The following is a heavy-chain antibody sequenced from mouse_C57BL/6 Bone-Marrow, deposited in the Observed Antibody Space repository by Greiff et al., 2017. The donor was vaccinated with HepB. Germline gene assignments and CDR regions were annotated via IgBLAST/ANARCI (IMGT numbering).Heavy chain of an antibody. CDR1: GYTFTSYG. V-gene: IGHV1-81*01. D-gene: IGHD2-13*01. Sequence: QVQLQQSGAELVRPGASVKLSCKASGYTFTSYGISWVKQRTGQGLEWIGEIYPRSGNTYYNEKFKGKATLTADKSSSTAYMELRSLTSEDSAVYVCARVGYGDYERAWFGYGGWGNGVTVSA. J-gene: IGHJ3*01. CDR3: ARVGYGDYERAWFGY. CDR2: IYPRSGNT.